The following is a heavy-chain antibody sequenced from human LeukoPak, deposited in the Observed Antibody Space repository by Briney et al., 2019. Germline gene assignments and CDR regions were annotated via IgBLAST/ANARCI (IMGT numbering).Heavy chain of an antibody. Sequence: GASVKVSCKASGYTFTGYYMHWVRQAPGQGLEWMGWINPNSGGTNYAQKFQGRVTMTRDTSISTAYMELSRLRSDDTAVYYCARDANYDILTGYSLRLLVYFDYWGQGTLVTVSS. CDR1: GYTFTGYY. J-gene: IGHJ4*02. CDR2: INPNSGGT. CDR3: ARDANYDILTGYSLRLLVYFDY. V-gene: IGHV1-2*02. D-gene: IGHD3-9*01.